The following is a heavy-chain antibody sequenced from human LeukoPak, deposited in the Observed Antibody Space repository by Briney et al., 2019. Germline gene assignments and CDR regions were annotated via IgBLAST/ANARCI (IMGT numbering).Heavy chain of an antibody. CDR3: ARESPPRMATIRYFDL. V-gene: IGHV3-66*01. D-gene: IGHD5-24*01. CDR1: GFTVSSNH. Sequence: PGGSLRLSCAASGFTVSSNHMNWVRQAPGKGLGWVSVIYSGGSTYYAASVKGRFTISRDNSKNTLFLQMNSLRVEDTAVYFCARESPPRMATIRYFDLWGRGTLVTVSS. J-gene: IGHJ2*01. CDR2: IYSGGST.